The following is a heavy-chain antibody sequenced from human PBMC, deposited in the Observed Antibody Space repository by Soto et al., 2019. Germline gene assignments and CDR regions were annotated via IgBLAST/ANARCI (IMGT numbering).Heavy chain of an antibody. CDR3: ARGHGVFDY. D-gene: IGHD3-3*01. CDR2: INYSGST. V-gene: IGHV4-59*12. Sequence: SETLSLTCTVSGGSISSYYWSWIRQPPGKGLEWIGDINYSGSTNHNPSLKSRVTISVDTSKNQFSLKLSSVTAADTAVYYCARGHGVFDYWGQGTLVTVSS. J-gene: IGHJ4*02. CDR1: GGSISSYY.